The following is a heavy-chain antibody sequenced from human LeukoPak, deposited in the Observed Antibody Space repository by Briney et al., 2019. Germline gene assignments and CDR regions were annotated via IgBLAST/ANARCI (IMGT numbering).Heavy chain of an antibody. V-gene: IGHV3-74*01. CDR2: MNSDGSAT. CDR1: GFIFSNYW. J-gene: IGHJ4*02. Sequence: GGSLRLSCAASGFIFSNYWMHWVRHAPGKGLVWVTRMNSDGSATYSAHSVQGRFTISRDNAKNTLYLQMNSLRAEDTAMYFCAKGPNYFDSWGQGTLVTVSS. CDR3: AKGPNYFDS.